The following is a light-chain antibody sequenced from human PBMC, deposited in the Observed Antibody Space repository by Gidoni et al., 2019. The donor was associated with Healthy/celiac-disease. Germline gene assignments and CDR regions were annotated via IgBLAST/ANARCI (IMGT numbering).Light chain of an antibody. V-gene: IGKV3-20*01. CDR2: GAS. CDR1: HSASSSY. J-gene: IGKJ4*01. CDR3: QQYGSSLT. Sequence: IALTQSLGTLYLSPGERATLSGRASHSASSSYVSWYQQKPGQAPRLLIYGASSRATGIPHRISGSGCGTDFTLTSSRLEPEDFAVYCCQQYGSSLTFXEXTKVEIK.